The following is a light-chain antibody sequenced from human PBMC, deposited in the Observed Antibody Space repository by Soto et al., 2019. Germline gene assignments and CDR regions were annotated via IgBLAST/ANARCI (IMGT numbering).Light chain of an antibody. V-gene: IGKV3-15*01. CDR2: GAS. CDR1: QSVSSN. J-gene: IGKJ2*01. CDR3: QQYNNWPLHT. Sequence: EIVMTQSPATLSVSPGERATLSCRASQSVSSNLAWYQQKPGQAPRLLIYGASPRATGIPARFSGSGSGTEFTLTISSLQSEDFAVYDCQQYNNWPLHTFGQGTNLEIK.